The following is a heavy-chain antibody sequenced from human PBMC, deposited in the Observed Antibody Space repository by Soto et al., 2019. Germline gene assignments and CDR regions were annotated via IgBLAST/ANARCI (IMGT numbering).Heavy chain of an antibody. CDR3: ARMIDSSAWSNFQH. J-gene: IGHJ1*01. CDR1: GYTFTSYY. CDR2: INPSGGST. Sequence: ASVKVSCKASGYTFTSYYMHWVRQAPGQGLEWMGIINPSGGSTSYAQKFQGRVTMTRNTSISTAYMELSSLRAEDTAVYYCARMIDSSAWSNFQHWGQGTLVTRLL. V-gene: IGHV1-46*01. D-gene: IGHD6-13*01.